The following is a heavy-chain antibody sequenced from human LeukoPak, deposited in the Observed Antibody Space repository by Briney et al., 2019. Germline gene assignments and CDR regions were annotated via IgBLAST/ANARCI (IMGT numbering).Heavy chain of an antibody. J-gene: IGHJ3*01. CDR1: GSSFTRYW. CDR2: IYPGESDT. CDR3: ARPYSSGLDAFDV. V-gene: IGHV5-51*01. D-gene: IGHD6-19*01. Sequence: GGSLQISGQGSGSSFTRYWIGWVRQLPGKGLEWMGIIYPGESDTRYSPSLQGEVTISADKSISTAYLQWTSLKASDTAIYYCARPYSSGLDAFDVWGQGTMVTVSS.